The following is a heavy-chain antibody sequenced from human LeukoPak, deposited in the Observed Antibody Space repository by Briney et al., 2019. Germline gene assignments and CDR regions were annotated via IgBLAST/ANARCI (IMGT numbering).Heavy chain of an antibody. CDR1: GGTFSSYA. V-gene: IGHV1-18*01. CDR2: ISAYNGNT. Sequence: GASVKVSCKASGGTFSSYAISWVRQAPGQGLEWMGWISAYNGNTNYAQKLQGRVTMTTDTSTSTAYMELRSLRSDDTAVYYCARDRGYGEIDYWGQGTLVTVSS. D-gene: IGHD3-10*01. J-gene: IGHJ4*02. CDR3: ARDRGYGEIDY.